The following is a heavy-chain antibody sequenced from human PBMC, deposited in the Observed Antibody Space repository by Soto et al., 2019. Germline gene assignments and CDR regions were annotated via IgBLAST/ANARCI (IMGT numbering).Heavy chain of an antibody. J-gene: IGHJ6*02. CDR1: GGSISSSSYY. V-gene: IGHV4-39*01. D-gene: IGHD5-18*01. CDR3: SAVRLYSSHCGMDV. Sequence: SETLSLTCTVSGGSISSSSYYWVWIRQPPGKGLEWIGSIYYSGSTYYNPSLKSRVTISVDTSNNQVSLKRSSVTAADTAVYYCSAVRLYSSHCGMDVWGQGTTVTVSS. CDR2: IYYSGST.